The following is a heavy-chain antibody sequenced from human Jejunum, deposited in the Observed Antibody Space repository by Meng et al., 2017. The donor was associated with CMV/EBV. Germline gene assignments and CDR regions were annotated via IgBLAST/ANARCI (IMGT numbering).Heavy chain of an antibody. Sequence: QGQLVQLGAEGKKPGTSVKVSCKASGYSFSGHFMDWVRQAPGQGLEWMGWINTNTGGTNYAQKFQGRVTMTRDTSSNTVYMELSSLTSDDSAVYYCSRTTGRGLDFDYWGQGTLVTVSS. V-gene: IGHV1-2*02. CDR2: INTNTGGT. CDR1: GYSFSGHF. CDR3: SRTTGRGLDFDY. J-gene: IGHJ4*02. D-gene: IGHD1-14*01.